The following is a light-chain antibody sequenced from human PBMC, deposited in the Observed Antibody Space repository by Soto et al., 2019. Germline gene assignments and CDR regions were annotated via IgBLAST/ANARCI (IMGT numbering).Light chain of an antibody. Sequence: QSVLTQAASVSGSPGQSITISCTGTSSDVGSYNLVSWYQQHPGKAPKLMIYEVSKRPSGLSNRFSGSKSGNTASLTISGLQAEDEADYYCCLYAGSRTPLIFGTGTKVTVL. CDR2: EVS. V-gene: IGLV2-23*02. CDR3: CLYAGSRTPLI. CDR1: SSDVGSYNL. J-gene: IGLJ1*01.